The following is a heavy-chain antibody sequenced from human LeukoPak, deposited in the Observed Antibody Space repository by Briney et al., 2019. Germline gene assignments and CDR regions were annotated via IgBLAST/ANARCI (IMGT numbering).Heavy chain of an antibody. Sequence: GGSLRLSYAASGFTFNSYAMSWVRQAPGKGLEWVSSLNGNGGGTYYSDSVKGRFTISRDNSKNTLYLQMNSLRAEDTAVYYCAKATYSGSFPYLDYWGQGTLVTVSS. CDR3: AKATYSGSFPYLDY. D-gene: IGHD1-26*01. CDR2: LNGNGGGT. CDR1: GFTFNSYA. J-gene: IGHJ4*02. V-gene: IGHV3-23*01.